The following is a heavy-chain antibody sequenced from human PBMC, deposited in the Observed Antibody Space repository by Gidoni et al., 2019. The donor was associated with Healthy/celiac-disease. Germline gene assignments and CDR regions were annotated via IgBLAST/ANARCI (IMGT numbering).Heavy chain of an antibody. J-gene: IGHJ4*02. Sequence: QITLKESGPTLVKPTPTLTLTCTFSGFSLSTSGLGVGWLRQPPGKALEWLALIYWDDDKRYSPSLKSRLTITKDTSKNQVVLTMTNMDPVDTATYYCARVTYDYVWGSYRRTDYWGQGTLVTVSS. D-gene: IGHD3-16*02. CDR3: ARVTYDYVWGSYRRTDY. CDR2: IYWDDDK. V-gene: IGHV2-5*02. CDR1: GFSLSTSGLG.